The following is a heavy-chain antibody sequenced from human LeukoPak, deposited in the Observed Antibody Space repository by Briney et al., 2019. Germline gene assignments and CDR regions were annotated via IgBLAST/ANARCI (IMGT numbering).Heavy chain of an antibody. CDR3: ARDLTYRYGDYGY. J-gene: IGHJ4*02. D-gene: IGHD4-17*01. Sequence: GGSLRLSCAASGFTFSSYGMHWVRQAPGKGLEWVAVIWYDGSNKYYADSVKGRFTISRDNSKNTLYLQMNSLRAEDTAVYYCARDLTYRYGDYGYWGQGTLVTVSS. V-gene: IGHV3-33*01. CDR2: IWYDGSNK. CDR1: GFTFSSYG.